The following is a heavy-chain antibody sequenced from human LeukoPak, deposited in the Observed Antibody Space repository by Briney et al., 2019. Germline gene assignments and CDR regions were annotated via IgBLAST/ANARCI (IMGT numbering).Heavy chain of an antibody. CDR1: GFTVSSNY. Sequence: GRSLRLSCAASGFTVSSNYMSWVRQAPGKGLEWVSVIYSGGSTYYADSVKGRFTISRDNSKNTLYLQMNSLRAEDTAVYYCARRTTVTTPSAFDIWGQGTMVTVSS. CDR3: ARRTTVTTPSAFDI. CDR2: IYSGGST. D-gene: IGHD4-17*01. V-gene: IGHV3-66*01. J-gene: IGHJ3*02.